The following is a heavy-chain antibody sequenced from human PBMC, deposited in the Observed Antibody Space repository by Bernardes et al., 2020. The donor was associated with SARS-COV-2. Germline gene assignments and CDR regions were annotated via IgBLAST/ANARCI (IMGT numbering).Heavy chain of an antibody. Sequence: GGSLRLSCAASGFTFSSYSMNWVRQAPGKGLEWVSSIISRSSYIYYADSVKGRFTISRDNAKNSLYLQMNSLRAEDTAVYYCARDALPYYDFWSGYYTGSVDGMDVWGQGTTVTVSS. CDR2: IISRSSYI. CDR1: GFTFSSYS. CDR3: ARDALPYYDFWSGYYTGSVDGMDV. D-gene: IGHD3-3*01. J-gene: IGHJ6*02. V-gene: IGHV3-21*01.